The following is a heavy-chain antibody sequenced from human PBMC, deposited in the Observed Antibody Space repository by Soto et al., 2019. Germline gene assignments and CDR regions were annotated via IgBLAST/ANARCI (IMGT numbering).Heavy chain of an antibody. CDR2: ISYDGSNK. Sequence: QVQLVEAGGGVVQPGRSLRLSCAASGFTFSSYAMHWVRQAPGKGLEWVAVISYDGSNKYYADSVKGRFTISRDNSKNTRYLQMNSLRAEDTAVYYCAGVYGSGSYYAFDIWVQGTMVTVSS. CDR3: AGVYGSGSYYAFDI. CDR1: GFTFSSYA. V-gene: IGHV3-30-3*01. J-gene: IGHJ3*02. D-gene: IGHD3-10*01.